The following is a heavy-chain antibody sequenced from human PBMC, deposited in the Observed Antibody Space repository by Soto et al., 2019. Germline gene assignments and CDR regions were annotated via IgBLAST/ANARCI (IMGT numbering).Heavy chain of an antibody. CDR1: GASISRGGFH. CDR3: ARRGSGHTFDY. CDR2: LYSGST. V-gene: IGHV4-39*01. J-gene: IGHJ4*02. Sequence: ASETLSLTCGVTGASISRGGFHWGWIRQPPGQGLEWIGSLYSGSTYYNPSLKSRVTISADTSKNEFSLRLTSVTAADTAVYYCARRGSGHTFDYWGQGTLATVSS. D-gene: IGHD3-10*01.